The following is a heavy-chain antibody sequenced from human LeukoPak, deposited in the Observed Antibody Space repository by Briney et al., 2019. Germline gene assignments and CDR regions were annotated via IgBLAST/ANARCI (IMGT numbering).Heavy chain of an antibody. V-gene: IGHV4-39*07. Sequence: SETLSLTCTVSGGSISSSSYYWGWIRQPPGKGLEWIGSIYYSGSTYYIPSLKSRVTISVDTSKNQFSLKLSSVTAADTAVYYCAKKDLGGGYSAGYFDYWGQGTLVTVSS. CDR2: IYYSGST. D-gene: IGHD2-21*01. J-gene: IGHJ4*02. CDR1: GGSISSSSYY. CDR3: AKKDLGGGYSAGYFDY.